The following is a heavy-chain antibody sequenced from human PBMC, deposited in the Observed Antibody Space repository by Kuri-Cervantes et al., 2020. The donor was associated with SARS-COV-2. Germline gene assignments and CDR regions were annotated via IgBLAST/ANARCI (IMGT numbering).Heavy chain of an antibody. CDR3: AKLSNWDDTFDI. J-gene: IGHJ3*02. V-gene: IGHV3-30*02. D-gene: IGHD1-1*01. Sequence: GESLKISCAASGFTFSSYGVHWVRQAPGKGLEWVAFIRYDGSNKYYADSVKGRFTISRDNSKNTPYLQMNSLRAEDTAVYYCAKLSNWDDTFDIWGQGTMVTVSS. CDR2: IRYDGSNK. CDR1: GFTFSSYG.